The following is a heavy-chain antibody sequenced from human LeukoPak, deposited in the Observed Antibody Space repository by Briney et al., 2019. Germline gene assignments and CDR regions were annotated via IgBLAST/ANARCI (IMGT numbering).Heavy chain of an antibody. Sequence: PSETLSLTCAVYGGSFSGYYWSWIRQPPGKGLEWIGEINHSGSTNYNPSLKSRVTISVDTSKNQFSLKLSSVTAADTAVYYCARDLLMPRSRIAARPDDYWGQGTPVTVSS. D-gene: IGHD6-6*01. CDR1: GGSFSGYY. V-gene: IGHV4-34*01. J-gene: IGHJ4*02. CDR3: ARDLLMPRSRIAARPDDY. CDR2: INHSGST.